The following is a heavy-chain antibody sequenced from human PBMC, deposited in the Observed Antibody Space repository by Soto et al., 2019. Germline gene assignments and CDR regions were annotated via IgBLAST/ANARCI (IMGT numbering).Heavy chain of an antibody. D-gene: IGHD1-7*01. V-gene: IGHV3-23*01. J-gene: IGHJ1*01. CDR1: GFTFSNYA. Sequence: GGSLRLSCAASGFTFSNYALSWVRQAPGKGLEWVSAIGVSGGITYYADSVKGRFTISRDNSKNTLYLQMNSLRAEDTAVYYCARSTGNWNYGNFWGQGTLVTVSS. CDR2: IGVSGGIT. CDR3: ARSTGNWNYGNF.